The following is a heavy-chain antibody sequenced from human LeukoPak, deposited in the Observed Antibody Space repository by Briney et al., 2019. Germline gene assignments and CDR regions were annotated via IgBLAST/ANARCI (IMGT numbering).Heavy chain of an antibody. D-gene: IGHD1-20*01. V-gene: IGHV4-61*02. CDR2: IYTSGGT. J-gene: IGHJ4*02. Sequence: TSSETLSLTCTVPGGSISSGSYYWSWIRQPAGKGLEWIGRIYTSGGTNYNPSLKSRVTISVDTSKNQFSLKLSSVTAADTAVYYCARHWLTGTTAFDYWGQGTLVTVSS. CDR1: GGSISSGSYY. CDR3: ARHWLTGTTAFDY.